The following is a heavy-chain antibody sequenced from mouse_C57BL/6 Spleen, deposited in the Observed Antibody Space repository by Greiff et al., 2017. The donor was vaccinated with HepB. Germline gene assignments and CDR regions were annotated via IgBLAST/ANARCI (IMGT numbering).Heavy chain of an antibody. Sequence: VQLQQSGAELMKPGASVKLSCKATGYTFTGYWIEWVKQRPGHGLEWIGEILPGSGSTNYNEKFKGKATFTADTSSNTAYMQLSSQTTADSAIYYCARGHDYGSSHYAMDYWGQGTSVTVSS. CDR1: GYTFTGYW. CDR3: ARGHDYGSSHYAMDY. CDR2: ILPGSGST. J-gene: IGHJ4*01. D-gene: IGHD1-1*01. V-gene: IGHV1-9*01.